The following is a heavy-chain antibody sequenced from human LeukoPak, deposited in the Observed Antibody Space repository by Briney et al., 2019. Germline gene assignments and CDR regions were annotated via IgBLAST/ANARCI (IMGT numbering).Heavy chain of an antibody. J-gene: IGHJ4*02. Sequence: PGGSLRLSCVVSGFSFDLSAMHWVRQAPGKGLEWVALISHDGRNKYNTDSVKGRFTISRDNSKDTLFLQMDSLRPEDTAVFYCARDRSGYGPPYSFDYWGQGTLVTVSS. V-gene: IGHV3-30*03. CDR1: GFSFDLSA. CDR3: ARDRSGYGPPYSFDY. CDR2: ISHDGRNK. D-gene: IGHD5-12*01.